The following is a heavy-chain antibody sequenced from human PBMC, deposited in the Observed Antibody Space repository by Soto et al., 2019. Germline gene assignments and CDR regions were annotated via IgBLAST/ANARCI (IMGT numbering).Heavy chain of an antibody. D-gene: IGHD2-2*02. CDR2: IYPGDSDT. CDR1: VYSFTSYW. Sequence: GESLQISCKGSVYSFTSYWIGWVRQMPGKGLEWMGIIYPGDSDTRYSPSFQGQVTISADKSISTAYLQWSSLKASDTAMYYCESRVYCSSTSCNTKNWFDPWCQGIVVTGSS. CDR3: ESRVYCSSTSCNTKNWFDP. J-gene: IGHJ5*02. V-gene: IGHV5-51*01.